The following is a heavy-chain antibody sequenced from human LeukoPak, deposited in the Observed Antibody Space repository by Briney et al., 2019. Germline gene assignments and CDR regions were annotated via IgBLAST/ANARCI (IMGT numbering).Heavy chain of an antibody. CDR2: TRNKANSYTT. CDR3: ARAGILPDRRLDY. J-gene: IGHJ4*02. CDR1: GFTFSDHY. Sequence: GGSLRLSCAASGFTFSDHYMDWVRQAPGKGLEWVGRTRNKANSYTTEYAASVKGRFTISRDDSKNSLDLQMNSLKTEDTAVYYCARAGILPDRRLDYWGQGTLVTVSS. D-gene: IGHD2/OR15-2a*01. V-gene: IGHV3-72*01.